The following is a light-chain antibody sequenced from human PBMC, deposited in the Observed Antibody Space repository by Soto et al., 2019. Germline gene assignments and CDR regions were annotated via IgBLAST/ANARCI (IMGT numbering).Light chain of an antibody. Sequence: EIVLTQSPGTMCLSLGERDTLCCRASQSVSSCYLAWYQQKPGQAPRLISYGASSRATGIPDRFSGSGSGTDFTLTISSLQTEDFATYYGQQLNRYPSITFGQGTRLEIK. CDR1: QSVSSCY. J-gene: IGKJ5*01. CDR3: QQLNRYPSIT. CDR2: GAS. V-gene: IGKV3-20*01.